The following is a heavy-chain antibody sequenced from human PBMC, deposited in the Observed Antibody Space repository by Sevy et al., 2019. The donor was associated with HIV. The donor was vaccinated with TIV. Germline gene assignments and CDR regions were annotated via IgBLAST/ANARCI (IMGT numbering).Heavy chain of an antibody. CDR2: ITSGGTNS. J-gene: IGHJ5*02. D-gene: IGHD3-22*01. V-gene: IGHV3-48*03. CDR1: GFTFSSYE. CDR3: ARSGGGYDTGFDP. Sequence: GGSLRLSCAASGFTFSSYEMNWVRQAPGKGLEWVSYITSGGTNSYYGDSVKGRFTISRDNAKNSLYLQMNSLRVEDTAIYYCARSGGGYDTGFDPWGQGALVTVSS.